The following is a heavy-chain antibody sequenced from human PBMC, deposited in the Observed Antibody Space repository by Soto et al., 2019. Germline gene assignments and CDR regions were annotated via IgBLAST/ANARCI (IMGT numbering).Heavy chain of an antibody. CDR2: ISAYNGNT. D-gene: IGHD5-12*01. V-gene: IGHV1-18*01. Sequence: ASVKGSCKASGYTFTGYGISWVRQAPGQELEWMGWISAYNGNTNYAQKLQGRVTMTTDTSTSTAYMELRSLRSDDTAVYYCARDRRSGYDSNDYWGQGTLVTVSS. J-gene: IGHJ4*02. CDR3: ARDRRSGYDSNDY. CDR1: GYTFTGYG.